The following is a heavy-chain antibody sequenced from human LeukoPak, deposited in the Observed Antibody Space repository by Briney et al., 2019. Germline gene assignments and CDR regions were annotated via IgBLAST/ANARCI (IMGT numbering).Heavy chain of an antibody. CDR1: GFTFSPYS. D-gene: IGHD6-13*01. V-gene: IGHV3-48*02. CDR2: ISSSSTTI. CDR3: ARGLFTYSSSWYVPYDY. J-gene: IGHJ4*02. Sequence: HPGGSLRLSCVVSGFTFSPYSMNWVRQAPGKGLEWVSYISSSSTTIYYADSVKGRFTISRDNAKNSLYLQMNSLRDEDTAVYYCARGLFTYSSSWYVPYDYWGQGTLVTVSS.